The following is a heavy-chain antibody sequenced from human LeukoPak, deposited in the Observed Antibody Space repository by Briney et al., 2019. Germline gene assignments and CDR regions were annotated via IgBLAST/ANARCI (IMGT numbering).Heavy chain of an antibody. V-gene: IGHV3-7*01. CDR3: ASDDFWSGYRFDY. D-gene: IGHD3-3*01. Sequence: GGSLRLSCAASGFTFSGYWMSWVRQAPGKGLEWVANINQDGSEKYYVDSVKGRFTISRDNAKKSLYLQMNSLRAEDTAVYYCASDDFWSGYRFDYWGQGTLVTVSS. J-gene: IGHJ4*02. CDR1: GFTFSGYW. CDR2: INQDGSEK.